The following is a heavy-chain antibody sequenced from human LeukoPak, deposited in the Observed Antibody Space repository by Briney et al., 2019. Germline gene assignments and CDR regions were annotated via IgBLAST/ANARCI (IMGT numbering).Heavy chain of an antibody. Sequence: ASVKVSCKASGYTFIVYYIHWLRQAPGHGLEWMGWIDPRTGDTHYAQQFRDRFSLTRDTSSSTAYMDLSRLTSDETAIYFCAKDWEMRYWQGGFDSWGQGTLLTVSS. CDR3: AKDWEMRYWQGGFDS. J-gene: IGHJ4*02. CDR1: GYTFIVYY. D-gene: IGHD2-15*01. V-gene: IGHV1-2*02. CDR2: IDPRTGDT.